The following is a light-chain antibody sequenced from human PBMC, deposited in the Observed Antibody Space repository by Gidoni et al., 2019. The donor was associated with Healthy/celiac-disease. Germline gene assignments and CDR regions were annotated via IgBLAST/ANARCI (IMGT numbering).Light chain of an antibody. CDR2: WAS. CDR1: QSVLYSSNNKNY. Sequence: DIVMTQSPDSLAGSLGERATINCKSSQSVLYSSNNKNYLAWYQQKPGQPPTLLIYWASTRESGVPDRFSGSGSVTVFTLTISSLQAEDVSVYYFQQYYSTPWTFGQGTKVEIK. CDR3: QQYYSTPWT. V-gene: IGKV4-1*01. J-gene: IGKJ1*01.